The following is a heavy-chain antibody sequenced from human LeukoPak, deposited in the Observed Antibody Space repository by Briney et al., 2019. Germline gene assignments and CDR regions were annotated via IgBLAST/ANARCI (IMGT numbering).Heavy chain of an antibody. CDR2: ITPSGGST. J-gene: IGHJ4*02. D-gene: IGHD3-10*01. Sequence: GASVKVSCKASGYTFTNYYMHWVRQAPGQGLEWLGLITPSGGSTWYAQKFQGRVTMTRDTSISTAYMELSRLRSDDTAVYYCARDLSLITMVRGVLDYWGQGTLVTVSS. V-gene: IGHV1-46*01. CDR3: ARDLSLITMVRGVLDY. CDR1: GYTFTNYY.